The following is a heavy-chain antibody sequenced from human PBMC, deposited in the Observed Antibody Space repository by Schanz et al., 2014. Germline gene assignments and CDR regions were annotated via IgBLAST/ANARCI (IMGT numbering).Heavy chain of an antibody. V-gene: IGHV3-23*04. CDR1: GFTFSSYS. D-gene: IGHD3-10*01. J-gene: IGHJ4*02. CDR3: ARIGGSVFDY. Sequence: EVQLVESGGGLVQPGGSLRLSCTASGFTFSSYSMNWVRQAPGKGLVWVSGFDAHDGRAYYADSAKGRFTISRDNAKNTLYLQMNSLRAEDTAVYYCARIGGSVFDYWAQGTLVTVSS. CDR2: FDAHDGRA.